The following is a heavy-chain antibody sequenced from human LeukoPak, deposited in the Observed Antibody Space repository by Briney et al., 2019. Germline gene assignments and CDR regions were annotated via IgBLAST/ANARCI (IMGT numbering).Heavy chain of an antibody. Sequence: GGSLRLSCAASGFTFSDYYMSWIRQAPGKGLEWVSYISSSGSHIYYGDSVKGRFTISRDNAKNSLYLQMSSLRAEDTAVYYCARDLDSGNYFFAYWGQGTPVTVSS. CDR1: GFTFSDYY. J-gene: IGHJ4*02. V-gene: IGHV3-11*04. CDR3: ARDLDSGNYFFAY. D-gene: IGHD3-22*01. CDR2: ISSSGSHI.